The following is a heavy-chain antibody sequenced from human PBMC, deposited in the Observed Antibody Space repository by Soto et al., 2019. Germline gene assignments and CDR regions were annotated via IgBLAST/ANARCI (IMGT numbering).Heavy chain of an antibody. CDR2: ITSSGGAI. CDR3: ARSIPGDF. J-gene: IGHJ4*02. Sequence: PGGSLRLSCTASGFTFSSYNMNWVRQAPGKGLEWVSCITSSGGAIYADSVKGRFTISRDDARNSLFLQMNSLRAEDTAVYYCARSIPGDFWGRGTLVTVSS. CDR1: GFTFSSYN. D-gene: IGHD2-21*01. V-gene: IGHV3-48*01.